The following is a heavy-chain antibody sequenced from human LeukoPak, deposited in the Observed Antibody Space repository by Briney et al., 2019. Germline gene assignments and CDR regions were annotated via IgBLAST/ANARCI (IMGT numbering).Heavy chain of an antibody. CDR3: ARGSIVGAKTLGFGAFDI. CDR1: GYTFTSYY. D-gene: IGHD1-26*01. Sequence: ASVKVSCKASGYTFTSYYMHWVRQAPGQGLEWMGIINPSGGSRSYAQKFQGRVTMTRDTSTSTVYMELSSLRSEDTAVYYRARGSIVGAKTLGFGAFDIWGQGTMVTVSS. V-gene: IGHV1-46*01. CDR2: INPSGGSR. J-gene: IGHJ3*02.